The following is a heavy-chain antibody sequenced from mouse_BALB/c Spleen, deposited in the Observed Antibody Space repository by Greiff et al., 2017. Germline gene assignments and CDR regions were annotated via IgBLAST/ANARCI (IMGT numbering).Heavy chain of an antibody. Sequence: EVKLMESGGGLVKPGGSLKLSCAASGFTFSSYAMSWVRQTPEKRLEWVASISSGGSTYYPDSVKGRFTISRDNARNILYLQMSSLRSEDTAMYYCARGRYDYDWFAYWGQGTLVTVSA. CDR2: ISSGGST. V-gene: IGHV5-6-5*01. J-gene: IGHJ3*01. CDR3: ARGRYDYDWFAY. CDR1: GFTFSSYA. D-gene: IGHD2-4*01.